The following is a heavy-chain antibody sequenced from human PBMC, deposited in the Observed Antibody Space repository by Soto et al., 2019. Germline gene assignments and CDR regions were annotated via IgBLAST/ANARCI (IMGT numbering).Heavy chain of an antibody. D-gene: IGHD5-18*01. V-gene: IGHV2-5*02. Sequence: QITLKESGPTLVKPTQTLTLTCTFSGFSLSTSGVGVGWIRQPPGKALEWLALIYWDDDKRYSPSLKSRLTITKDTSKNQVVLTMTNMDPVDTATYYCAHRRLRYSYGDDAFDIWGQGTMVTVSS. CDR3: AHRRLRYSYGDDAFDI. J-gene: IGHJ3*02. CDR2: IYWDDDK. CDR1: GFSLSTSGVG.